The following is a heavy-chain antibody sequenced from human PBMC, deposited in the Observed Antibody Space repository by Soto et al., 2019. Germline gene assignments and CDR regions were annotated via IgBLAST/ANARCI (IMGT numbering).Heavy chain of an antibody. CDR2: IYYSGST. V-gene: IGHV4-30-2*03. Sequence: PSETLSLTCAVSGGSISSGGYSWSWIRQPPGKGLEWIGSIYYSGSTYYNPSLKSRVTISVDTSKNQFSLKLSSVTAADTAVYYCAGAPAPLYSRSWYYFDYWGQGTLVTVSS. CDR3: AGAPAPLYSRSWYYFDY. J-gene: IGHJ4*02. CDR1: GGSISSGGYS. D-gene: IGHD6-13*01.